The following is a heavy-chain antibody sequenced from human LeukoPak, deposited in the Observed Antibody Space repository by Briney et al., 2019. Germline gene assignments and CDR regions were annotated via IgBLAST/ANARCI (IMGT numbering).Heavy chain of an antibody. Sequence: SETLSLTCIVSGGSISSSSYYWGWIRQPPGKGLEWIGSIYYSGSTYYNPSLKSRVTISVDTSKNQFSLKLSSVTAADTAVYYCARQYGDYNGNFDYWGQGTLVTVSS. CDR2: IYYSGST. V-gene: IGHV4-39*01. CDR3: ARQYGDYNGNFDY. D-gene: IGHD4-17*01. CDR1: GGSISSSSYY. J-gene: IGHJ4*02.